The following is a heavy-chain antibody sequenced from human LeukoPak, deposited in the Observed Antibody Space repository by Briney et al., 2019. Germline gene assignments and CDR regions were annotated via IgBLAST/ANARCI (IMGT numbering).Heavy chain of an antibody. J-gene: IGHJ1*01. CDR1: GFTFSSYS. CDR3: ARDLRLGYYDTSFPDS. V-gene: IGHV3-33*08. CDR2: VWYDGSNK. Sequence: GESLRPSCAATGFTFSSYSIHRVRQAPGKGLQWVAVVWYDGSNKHYADSAKGRFTVSSDSSKNTLYLQMNSLRAEDTPVYYCARDLRLGYYDTSFPDSWGQGPPVTVSS. D-gene: IGHD3-22*01.